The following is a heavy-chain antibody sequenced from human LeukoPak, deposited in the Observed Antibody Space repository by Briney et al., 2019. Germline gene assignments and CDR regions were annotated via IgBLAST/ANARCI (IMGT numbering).Heavy chain of an antibody. CDR2: IRQDGNVR. CDR1: GFTLGSYW. J-gene: IGHJ3*02. D-gene: IGHD1-1*01. CDR3: AREIVGYDAFDI. V-gene: IGHV3-7*01. Sequence: GGSLRLSCTASGFTLGSYWVSWVRQTPAKGLEWMANIRQDGNVRYYVDSVRGRFTISRDNAKNSLYLQMNNLRADDTALYYCAREIVGYDAFDIWGQGTVVTVSS.